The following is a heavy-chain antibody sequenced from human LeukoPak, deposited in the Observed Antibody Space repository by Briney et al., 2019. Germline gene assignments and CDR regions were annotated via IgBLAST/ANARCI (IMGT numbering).Heavy chain of an antibody. CDR1: GGSLSGYY. D-gene: IGHD6-19*01. J-gene: IGHJ4*02. CDR3: ARQWLVSPLFDH. V-gene: IGHV4-34*01. CDR2: INHSGST. Sequence: PSETLSLTCAVYGGSLSGYYWSWIRQPPGKGLEWIGEINHSGSTNYNPSLKSRVTISVDTSKNQLSLKLSSMTAADTAVYYCARQWLVSPLFDHWGQGTLVTVSS.